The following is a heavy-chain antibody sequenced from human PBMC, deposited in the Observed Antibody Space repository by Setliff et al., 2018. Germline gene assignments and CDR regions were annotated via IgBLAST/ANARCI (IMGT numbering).Heavy chain of an antibody. Sequence: SSETLSLTCTVSGGSISSYYWSWIRQPPGKRLEWIGYIYYSGSTNYNPSLESRVTISVDTSKNQFSLKLSSVTAADTAVYYCARTQGEQQLTHPYYYYYYMDVWGRGTTVTVSS. CDR3: ARTQGEQQLTHPYYYYYYMDV. CDR1: GGSISSYY. J-gene: IGHJ6*03. D-gene: IGHD6-13*01. V-gene: IGHV4-59*01. CDR2: IYYSGST.